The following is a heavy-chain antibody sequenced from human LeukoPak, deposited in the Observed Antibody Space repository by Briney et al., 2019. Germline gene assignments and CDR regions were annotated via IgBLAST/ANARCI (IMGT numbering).Heavy chain of an antibody. CDR1: GFTFSSYW. CDR2: IKQDGSEK. J-gene: IGHJ5*02. Sequence: GGSLRLFCAASGFTFSSYWMSWVRQAPGKGLEWVANIKQDGSEKYYVDSVKGRFTISRDNAKNSLYLQMNSLRAEDTAVYYCARDDCSSISCSHNWFDPWGQGTLVTVSS. V-gene: IGHV3-7*01. CDR3: ARDDCSSISCSHNWFDP. D-gene: IGHD2-2*01.